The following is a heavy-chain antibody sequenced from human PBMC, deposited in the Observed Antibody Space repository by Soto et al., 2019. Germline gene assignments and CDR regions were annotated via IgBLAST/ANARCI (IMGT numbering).Heavy chain of an antibody. Sequence: SQTLSLTCTVSGGSISSVGYYWSWIRQHPEKGLEWIGYIYYSGTTTNYNPSLKSRVTLSVDTSKNQFSLKLSSVTAADTAVYYCARLGGSYAVPHFDYWGQGTLVTVSS. J-gene: IGHJ4*02. CDR3: ARLGGSYAVPHFDY. CDR1: GGSISSVGYY. D-gene: IGHD1-26*01. CDR2: IYYSGTTT. V-gene: IGHV4-31*03.